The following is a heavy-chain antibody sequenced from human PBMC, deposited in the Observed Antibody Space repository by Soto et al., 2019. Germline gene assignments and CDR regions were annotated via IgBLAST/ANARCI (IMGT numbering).Heavy chain of an antibody. J-gene: IGHJ6*02. CDR2: IYPGDSDT. D-gene: IGHD3-22*01. V-gene: IGHV5-51*01. Sequence: GESLKSSCKGSGYSFTSYCIGWVRQMPGKGLEWMGIIYPGDSDTRYSPSFQGQVTISADKSISTAYLQWSSLKASDTAMYYCARLSHYYDSSGYYSVGIYYYYGMDVWGQGTTVTVSS. CDR3: ARLSHYYDSSGYYSVGIYYYYGMDV. CDR1: GYSFTSYC.